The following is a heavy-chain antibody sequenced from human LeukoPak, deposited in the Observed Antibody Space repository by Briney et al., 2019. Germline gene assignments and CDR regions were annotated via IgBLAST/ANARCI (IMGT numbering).Heavy chain of an antibody. J-gene: IGHJ6*02. D-gene: IGHD5-18*01. CDR2: INHSGST. CDR1: GGSFSGYY. V-gene: IGHV4-34*01. Sequence: SETLSLTCAVYGGSFSGYYWSWIRQPPGKGLEWIGEINHSGSTNYNPSLKSRVTTSVDTSKNQFSLKLSSVTAADTAGYYCARGSPSRGYSYGYYYYYGMDVWGQGTTVTVSS. CDR3: ARGSPSRGYSYGYYYYYGMDV.